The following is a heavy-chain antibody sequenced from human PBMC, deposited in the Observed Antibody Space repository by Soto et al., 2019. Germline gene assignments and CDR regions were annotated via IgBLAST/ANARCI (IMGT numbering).Heavy chain of an antibody. Sequence: EVQLLESGGGLVQPGGSLRLSCAASGFTFSNYAVTWVRQAPGKGLEWVSNISGSGGSTYYADSVKGRFTISRDNSKNTLYLQMNSLRGEDTAVYYCAKDQGSSWYEIDYWGQGTLVTVSS. CDR3: AKDQGSSWYEIDY. V-gene: IGHV3-23*01. CDR2: ISGSGGST. J-gene: IGHJ4*02. D-gene: IGHD6-13*01. CDR1: GFTFSNYA.